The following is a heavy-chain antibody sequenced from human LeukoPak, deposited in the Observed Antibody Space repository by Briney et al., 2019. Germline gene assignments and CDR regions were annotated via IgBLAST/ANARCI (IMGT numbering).Heavy chain of an antibody. CDR3: AREGCSSTSCYLVHAFDI. CDR1: GYTFTSYY. J-gene: IGHJ3*02. Sequence: ASVKVSCKASGYTFTSYYMHWVRQAPGQGLEWMGIINPSGGSTSYAQKFQGRVTMTRDTSTSTAYMELSSLRSEDTAVYYCAREGCSSTSCYLVHAFDIWGQGTMVTVSS. CDR2: INPSGGST. D-gene: IGHD2-2*01. V-gene: IGHV1-46*01.